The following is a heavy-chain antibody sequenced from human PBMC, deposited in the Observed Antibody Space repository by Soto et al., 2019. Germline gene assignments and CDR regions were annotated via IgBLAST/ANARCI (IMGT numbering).Heavy chain of an antibody. Sequence: QVQLQQWGAGPLRPLETLSLTCGVSGGSFSGYYWAWIRQSPGKGLEWIGEINDRGSINYNPSLKSRVSISVVTSKTLYSRNLRSVTAAGTAVYFCARERHDVLAGPPCVWEVVLWGRGPLVTVSS. D-gene: IGHD3-9*01. CDR1: GGSFSGYY. CDR2: INDRGSI. CDR3: ARERHDVLAGPPCVWEVVL. V-gene: IGHV4-34*01. J-gene: IGHJ2*01.